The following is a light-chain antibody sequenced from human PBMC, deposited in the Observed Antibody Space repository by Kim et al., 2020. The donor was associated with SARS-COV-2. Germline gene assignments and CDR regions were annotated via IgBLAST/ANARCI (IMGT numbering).Light chain of an antibody. Sequence: EIVLWQSPGTLSLSPGDRATLSCRASQGVSNHLAWYQQKPGQAPRLLIYEASKRAAGIPARFSGSGSGTDFTLTISRLAPGDSAVYFCQQRGSFGPGTRLEI. J-gene: IGKJ5*01. CDR2: EAS. CDR1: QGVSNH. CDR3: QQRGS. V-gene: IGKV3-11*01.